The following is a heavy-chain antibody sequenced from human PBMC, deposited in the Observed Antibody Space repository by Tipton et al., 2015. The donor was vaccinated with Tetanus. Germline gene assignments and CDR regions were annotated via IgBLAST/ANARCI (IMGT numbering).Heavy chain of an antibody. CDR3: ARARYWGAATAFDY. CDR1: GGSFSGYY. J-gene: IGHJ4*02. Sequence: TLSLTCAVYGGSFSGYYWSWIRQHPGKGLEWIGYIYYSGSTYYNPSLKSRVTISVDTSKNQFSLKLSSVTAADTAVYYCARARYWGAATAFDYWGQGTLVTVSS. CDR2: IYYSGST. V-gene: IGHV4-31*11. D-gene: IGHD2-15*01.